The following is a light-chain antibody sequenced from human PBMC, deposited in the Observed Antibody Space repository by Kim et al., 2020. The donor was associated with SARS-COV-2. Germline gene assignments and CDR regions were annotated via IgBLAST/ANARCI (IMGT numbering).Light chain of an antibody. CDR1: SLGSFS. CDR2: NTN. J-gene: IGLJ2*01. CDR3: KSRDTSGNRLV. Sequence: SSELTQDPAVSVALGQTVGITCQGDSLGSFSATWYQQKPGQAPTLVIYNTNTRPSGTPDRFSGSSSGNTASLTITGAQAEDEADYYCKSRDTSGNRLVFAGGTQLTVL. V-gene: IGLV3-19*01.